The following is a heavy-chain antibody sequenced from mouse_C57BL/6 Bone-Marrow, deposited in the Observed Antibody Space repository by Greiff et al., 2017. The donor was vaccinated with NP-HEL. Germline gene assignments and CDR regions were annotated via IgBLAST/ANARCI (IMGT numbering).Heavy chain of an antibody. J-gene: IGHJ3*01. V-gene: IGHV1-81*01. D-gene: IGHD1-1*01. Sequence: VQVVESGAELARPGASVKLSCKASGYTFTSYGISWVKQRTGQGLEWIGEIYPRSGNTYYNEKFKGKATLTADKSSSTAYMGLRSLTSEDSAVYFCAGEGDYYYGGSSCAYWGQGTLVTVSA. CDR2: IYPRSGNT. CDR1: GYTFTSYG. CDR3: AGEGDYYYGGSSCAY.